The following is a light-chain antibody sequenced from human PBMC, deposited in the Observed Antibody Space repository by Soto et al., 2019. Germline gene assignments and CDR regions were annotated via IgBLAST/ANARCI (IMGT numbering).Light chain of an antibody. CDR3: QQYDTSIT. CDR2: GAS. CDR1: QSVSNNF. Sequence: EIVLTQSPAIVSLSPGEGATLSCRASQSVSNNFLAWYQQKPGQAPRLLIYGASSRATGIPDRFSGSGSGTDFTLTISRLGPDDFAVYFCQQYDTSITFGGGTKVDIK. J-gene: IGKJ4*01. V-gene: IGKV3-20*01.